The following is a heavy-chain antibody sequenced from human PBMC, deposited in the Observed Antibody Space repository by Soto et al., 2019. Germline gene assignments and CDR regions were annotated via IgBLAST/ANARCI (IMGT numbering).Heavy chain of an antibody. D-gene: IGHD1-7*01. CDR2: IKPDGSEK. Sequence: EVQVVESGGDLVQPGGSLRLSCAASGFTFSSSWMTWVRQAPGKGLEWVANIKPDGSEKYYVDSVKGRFTISRDNAKNSLYLQVNSLRAADTAMYYCAKGTWAPDYWGQGTLVTVSS. CDR1: GFTFSSSW. CDR3: AKGTWAPDY. V-gene: IGHV3-7*01. J-gene: IGHJ4*02.